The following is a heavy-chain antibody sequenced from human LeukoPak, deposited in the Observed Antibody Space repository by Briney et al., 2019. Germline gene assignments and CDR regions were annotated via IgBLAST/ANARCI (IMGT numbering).Heavy chain of an antibody. CDR2: TYYRSKWYS. Sequence: SQTLSLTFAISGDSVSINSVAWNWIRQSPSRGLEWLGRTYYRSKWYSDYAVSVKRRITINPDTPKNQFSLQLNSVTPEDTAVYYCARESGSYNYWGQGTLVTVSS. CDR3: ARESGSYNY. CDR1: GDSVSINSVA. V-gene: IGHV6-1*01. J-gene: IGHJ4*02. D-gene: IGHD1-26*01.